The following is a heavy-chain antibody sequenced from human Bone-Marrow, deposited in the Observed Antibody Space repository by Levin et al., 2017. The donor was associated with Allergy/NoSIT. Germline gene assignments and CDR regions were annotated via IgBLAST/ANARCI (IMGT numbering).Heavy chain of an antibody. D-gene: IGHD5-18*01. V-gene: IGHV4-31*03. CDR2: IYYSGST. Sequence: LRLSCTVSGGSISSGGYYWSWIRQHPGKGLEWIGYIYYSGSTYYNPSLKSRVTISVDTSKNQFSLKLSSVTAADTAVYYCARGQGIDGYSTESGHNWFDPWGQGTLVTVSS. CDR3: ARGQGIDGYSTESGHNWFDP. CDR1: GGSISSGGYY. J-gene: IGHJ5*02.